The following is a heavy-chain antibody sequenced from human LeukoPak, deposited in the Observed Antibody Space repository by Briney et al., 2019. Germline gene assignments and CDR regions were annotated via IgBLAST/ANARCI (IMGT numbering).Heavy chain of an antibody. CDR2: IIPILGIA. J-gene: IGHJ6*02. CDR1: GYTFSSYA. Sequence: SVKVSCMASGYTFSSYAISWVRQAPGQGLEWMGRIIPILGIANYAQKFQGRVTITADKSTSTAYMELSSLRSEDTAVYYCAREGVVVPAAIPYYYYGMDVWGQGTTVTVSS. V-gene: IGHV1-69*04. D-gene: IGHD2-2*01. CDR3: AREGVVVPAAIPYYYYGMDV.